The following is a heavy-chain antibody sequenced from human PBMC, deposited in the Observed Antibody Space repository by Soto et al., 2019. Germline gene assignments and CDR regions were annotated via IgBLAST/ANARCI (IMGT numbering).Heavy chain of an antibody. CDR3: ASQLESTTYFDY. CDR1: GGSRSNSDYF. J-gene: IGHJ4*02. Sequence: SETLSLTCTVSGGSRSNSDYFWAWMRQPPGKGLEWVGTISHTGSPRYNPSLKSRVTISVDTSKNQFSLRLPSVTAADTAVFYCASQLESTTYFDYWGRGTLVTVSS. D-gene: IGHD1-1*01. CDR2: ISHTGSP. V-gene: IGHV4-39*01.